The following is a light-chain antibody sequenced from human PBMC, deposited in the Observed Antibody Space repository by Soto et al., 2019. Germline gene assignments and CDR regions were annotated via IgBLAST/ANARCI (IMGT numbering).Light chain of an antibody. CDR1: QGISSS. Sequence: DIQLTQSPSFLSASEGDRVTITCRASQGISSSLGWYQQKPGKAPKLLIYGASTLQSGVPSRFSGSGSGTEFTLAISSLQPEDFATYYCQQLNSFPSTFGQGTRLEI. J-gene: IGKJ5*01. CDR2: GAS. CDR3: QQLNSFPST. V-gene: IGKV1-9*01.